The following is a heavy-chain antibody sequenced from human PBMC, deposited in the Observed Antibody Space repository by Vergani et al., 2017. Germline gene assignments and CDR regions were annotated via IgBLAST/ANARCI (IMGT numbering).Heavy chain of an antibody. CDR2: IWYDGSNK. V-gene: IGHV3-33*06. J-gene: IGHJ6*02. D-gene: IGHD3-22*01. CDR3: AKGGNRNYYDFGEYYYGMDV. Sequence: QVQLVESGGGVVQPGRSLRLSCAASGFTFSSYGMHWVRQAPGKGLEWVAVIWYDGSNKYYADSVKGRFTISRDNSKNTLYLQMNSLRAEDTAVYYCAKGGNRNYYDFGEYYYGMDVWGQGTTVTVSS. CDR1: GFTFSSYG.